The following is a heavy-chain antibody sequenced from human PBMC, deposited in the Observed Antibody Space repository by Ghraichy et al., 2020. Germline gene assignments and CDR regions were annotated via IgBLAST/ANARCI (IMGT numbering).Heavy chain of an antibody. V-gene: IGHV3-33*01. CDR2: IWYDGSNK. J-gene: IGHJ3*02. CDR1: GFTFSSYG. Sequence: LSLTCAASGFTFSSYGMHWVRQAPGKGLEWVAVIWYDGSNKYYADSVKGRFTISRDNSKNTLYLQMNSLRAEDTAVYYCARDPSFLEVLEGDAFDIWGQGTMVTVSS. CDR3: ARDPSFLEVLEGDAFDI. D-gene: IGHD3-3*01.